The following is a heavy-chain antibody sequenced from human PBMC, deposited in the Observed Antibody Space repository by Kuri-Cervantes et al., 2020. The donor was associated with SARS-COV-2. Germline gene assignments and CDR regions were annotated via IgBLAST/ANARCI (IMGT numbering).Heavy chain of an antibody. V-gene: IGHV1-24*01. J-gene: IGHJ4*02. CDR3: ATDTPRPTADGTPCGY. D-gene: IGHD6-13*01. Sequence: ASVKVSCKDAGYTLIELSMHWVRQAPGKGVEWMGDFSAEEDETIYAQKLQGRVIMTEDTSTDTAYMELSSLRSEDTAVYYCATDTPRPTADGTPCGYWGEGTMVTVSS. CDR2: FSAEEDET. CDR1: GYTLIELS.